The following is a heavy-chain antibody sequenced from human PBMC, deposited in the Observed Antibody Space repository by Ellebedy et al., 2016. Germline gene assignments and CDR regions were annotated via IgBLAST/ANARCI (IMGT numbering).Heavy chain of an antibody. V-gene: IGHV1-69*04. Sequence: SVKVSXKASRGTFSSYAISWVRQAPGQGLEWMGRIIPILGIANYAQKFQGRVTITADKSTSTAYMELSSLRSEDTAVYYCARDRWYSSSWYDYWGQGTLVTVSS. CDR2: IIPILGIA. CDR1: RGTFSSYA. D-gene: IGHD6-13*01. J-gene: IGHJ4*02. CDR3: ARDRWYSSSWYDY.